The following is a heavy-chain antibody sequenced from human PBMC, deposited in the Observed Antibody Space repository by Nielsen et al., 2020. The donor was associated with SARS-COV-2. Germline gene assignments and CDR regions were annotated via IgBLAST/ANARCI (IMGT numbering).Heavy chain of an antibody. V-gene: IGHV3-74*01. Sequence: GESLKISCAASGFTFSSYSMNWVRQAPGKGLEWVSSISSDGSSTSYADSVKGRFTISRDNAKNTLYLQMNSLRAEDTAVYYCARGGYSSGWYPYPHYMDVWGKGTTVTVSS. CDR3: ARGGYSSGWYPYPHYMDV. J-gene: IGHJ6*03. D-gene: IGHD6-19*01. CDR2: ISSDGSST. CDR1: GFTFSSYS.